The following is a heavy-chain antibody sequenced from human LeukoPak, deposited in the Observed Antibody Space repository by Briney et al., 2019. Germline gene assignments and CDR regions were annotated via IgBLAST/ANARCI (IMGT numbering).Heavy chain of an antibody. V-gene: IGHV3-23*01. CDR3: AKRGVVIRVILVGFHKEAYYFDS. Sequence: GGSLRLSCAVSGITLSNYGMSWVRQAPGKGRGLVAGMSASGASTNYADSVKGRFTISRDNAKNTLYLQMNSLRAEDTAVYFCAKRGVVIRVILVGFHKEAYYFDSWGQGALVTVSS. D-gene: IGHD3-22*01. J-gene: IGHJ4*02. CDR1: GITLSNYG. CDR2: MSASGAST.